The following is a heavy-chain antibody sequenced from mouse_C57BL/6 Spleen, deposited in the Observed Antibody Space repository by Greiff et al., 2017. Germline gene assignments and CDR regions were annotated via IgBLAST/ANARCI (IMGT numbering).Heavy chain of an antibody. CDR3: ARSGDDYGMDY. D-gene: IGHD2-4*01. J-gene: IGHJ2*01. CDR2: INPNNGGT. CDR1: GYTFTDYY. Sequence: VQLQQSGPELVKPGASVKISCKASGYTFTDYYMNWVKQSHGKSLEWIGDINPNNGGTSYNQKFKGKATLTVDKSSSTAYMELRSLTSEDSEVYYCARSGDDYGMDYWGQGTTLTVSS. V-gene: IGHV1-26*01.